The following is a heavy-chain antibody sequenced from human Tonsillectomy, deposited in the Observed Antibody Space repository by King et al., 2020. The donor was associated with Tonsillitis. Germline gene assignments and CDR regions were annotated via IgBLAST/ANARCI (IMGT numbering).Heavy chain of an antibody. Sequence: VQLQESGPGLVKPSETLSLSCTVSGGSISSYYWSWIRQPPGQGLEWIGYVYYTGSTNSNPSLKSRVSMSVDTSKNQFSLKLTSVTSADTAVYYCGRAVGQVFASGTSMDYGFDPWGQGTLVTVSS. CDR3: GRAVGQVFASGTSMDYGFDP. J-gene: IGHJ5*02. D-gene: IGHD3-10*01. V-gene: IGHV4-59*01. CDR2: VYYTGST. CDR1: GGSISSYY.